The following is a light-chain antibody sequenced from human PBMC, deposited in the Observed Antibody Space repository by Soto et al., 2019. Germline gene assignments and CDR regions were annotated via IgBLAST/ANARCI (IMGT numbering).Light chain of an antibody. Sequence: DIQMTQSPSTLSASVGDRVNITCRASQSISSWLAWYQQKPGKAPKLLIYDASSLESGVPSRFGGSGSGTEFTLTISSLQTDDFATYYCQQYNSYSWTFGQGTKVDIK. V-gene: IGKV1-5*01. CDR2: DAS. CDR3: QQYNSYSWT. J-gene: IGKJ1*01. CDR1: QSISSW.